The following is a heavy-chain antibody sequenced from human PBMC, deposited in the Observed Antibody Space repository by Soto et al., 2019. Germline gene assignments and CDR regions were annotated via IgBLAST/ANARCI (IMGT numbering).Heavy chain of an antibody. CDR1: GFTFSSYA. Sequence: EVQLLESGGGLVQPGGSLRLSCAASGFTFSSYAMSWVRQAPGKGLEWVSGFASTTYYADSVKGRFTISRDNSKNTLYLPMNSLRAEDTAVYFCARTGPSSYRDYWGQGSLVTVSS. D-gene: IGHD3-16*02. CDR3: ARTGPSSYRDY. CDR2: GFASTT. J-gene: IGHJ4*02. V-gene: IGHV3-23*01.